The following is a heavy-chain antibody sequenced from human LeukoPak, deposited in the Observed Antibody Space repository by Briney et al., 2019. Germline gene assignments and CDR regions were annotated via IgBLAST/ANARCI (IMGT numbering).Heavy chain of an antibody. J-gene: IGHJ4*02. CDR3: ARGDSSSPGHFDY. D-gene: IGHD6-13*01. Sequence: GGSLRLSCAASGFTFSDYYMSWIRQAPGKGLEWVSYISSSSSYTNYADSVKGRFTISRDNAKNSLYLQMNSLTAEDTAVYYCARGDSSSPGHFDYWGQGTLVTVSS. V-gene: IGHV3-11*06. CDR1: GFTFSDYY. CDR2: ISSSSSYT.